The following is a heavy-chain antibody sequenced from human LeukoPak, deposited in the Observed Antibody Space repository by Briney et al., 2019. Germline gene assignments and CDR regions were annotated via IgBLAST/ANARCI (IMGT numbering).Heavy chain of an antibody. V-gene: IGHV4-59*08. J-gene: IGHJ4*02. CDR3: ARHPFATPFDY. CDR1: GDSVSGVY. CDR2: VYYSGDT. Sequence: SETLSLTCTVSGDSVSGVYWSWIRQPPGKGLEWIGYVYYSGDTNYNPSLKSRVTMSLNTSKNQVSLRLSSVTAADTAVYYCARHPFATPFDYWGRGTLLTVSS. D-gene: IGHD2-15*01.